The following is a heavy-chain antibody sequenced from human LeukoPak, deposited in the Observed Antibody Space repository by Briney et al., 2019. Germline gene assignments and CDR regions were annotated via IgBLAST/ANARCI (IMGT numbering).Heavy chain of an antibody. CDR3: TRRAVYTRGFYYGMDV. V-gene: IGHV5-51*01. J-gene: IGHJ6*02. CDR2: IYPGDYDT. Sequence: GESLKISCKGSGYSFTSYWIAWVRQIPGKGLEWMGSIYPGDYDTRYNPSFQGQVTISADKSIGTAYLQWRSLKASDTAMYYCTRRAVYTRGFYYGMDVWGQGTTVTVSS. D-gene: IGHD5/OR15-5a*01. CDR1: GYSFTSYW.